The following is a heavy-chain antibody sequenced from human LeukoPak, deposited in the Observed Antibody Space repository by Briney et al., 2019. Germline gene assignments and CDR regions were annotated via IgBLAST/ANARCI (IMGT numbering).Heavy chain of an antibody. Sequence: PGGSLRLSCAASGFTFSSYTMNWVRQAPGKGLEWVSSISSSSSYIYYADSVKGRFTISRDNAKNSLYLQMNSLRAEDTAVYYCARLRGYCSSTSCSYYMDVWGKGTTVTVSS. V-gene: IGHV3-21*01. D-gene: IGHD2-2*01. CDR2: ISSSSSYI. J-gene: IGHJ6*03. CDR1: GFTFSSYT. CDR3: ARLRGYCSSTSCSYYMDV.